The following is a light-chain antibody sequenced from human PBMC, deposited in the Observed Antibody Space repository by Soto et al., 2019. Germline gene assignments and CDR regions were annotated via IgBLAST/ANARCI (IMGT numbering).Light chain of an antibody. V-gene: IGKV1-39*01. CDR1: QSISSY. J-gene: IGKJ1*01. CDR2: AAS. CDR3: QQSYSTPWT. Sequence: DIQMTQSPSSLSASVGDRVTITCRASQSISSYLNWYQQKPGKAPKLLIYAASSLQSGVPSRFSGSESATEFTLTISSPQPEDFTTYYCQQSYSTPWTFGQGTKVEIK.